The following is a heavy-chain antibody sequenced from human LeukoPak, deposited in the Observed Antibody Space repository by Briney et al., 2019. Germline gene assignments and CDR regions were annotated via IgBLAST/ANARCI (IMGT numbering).Heavy chain of an antibody. CDR3: ARDLTRIVVLPGY. Sequence: GGSLRLSCAASGLTVSSSYMSWVRQAPGKGLEWASIIYIGDNPHYADSVKGRFTVSRDNAKNSLYLQMNSLRDEVSAVYYCARDLTRIVVLPGYWGQGTLVTVSS. D-gene: IGHD3-22*01. CDR1: GLTVSSSY. J-gene: IGHJ4*02. CDR2: IYIGDNP. V-gene: IGHV3-53*01.